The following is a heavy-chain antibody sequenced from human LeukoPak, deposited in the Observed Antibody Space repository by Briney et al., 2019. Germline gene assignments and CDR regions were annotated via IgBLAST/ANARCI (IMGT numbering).Heavy chain of an antibody. Sequence: GGSLRLYCAASGFTFSSYEMNWVRQAPGKGLEWVSYISSSGSTIYYADSVKGRFTISRDNAKNSLYLQMNSLRAEDTAVYYCARSSHYDILTGYPYYFDYWGQGTLVTVSS. V-gene: IGHV3-48*03. D-gene: IGHD3-9*01. CDR2: ISSSGSTI. J-gene: IGHJ4*02. CDR1: GFTFSSYE. CDR3: ARSSHYDILTGYPYYFDY.